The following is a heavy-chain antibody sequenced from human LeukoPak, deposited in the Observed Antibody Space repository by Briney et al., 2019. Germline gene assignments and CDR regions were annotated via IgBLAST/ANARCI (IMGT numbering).Heavy chain of an antibody. CDR3: ANSPRGGVDVY. V-gene: IGHV3-48*04. CDR1: GFTFSSYN. J-gene: IGHJ4*02. Sequence: GGSLRLSCIASGFTFSSYNMNWVRQAPGKGLEWVSFISSGSSTIFYGDSVKGRFTISRNNAKNSLYLQMNSLRTEDTAVYYCANSPRGGVDVYWGQGTLVTVSS. D-gene: IGHD3-16*01. CDR2: ISSGSSTI.